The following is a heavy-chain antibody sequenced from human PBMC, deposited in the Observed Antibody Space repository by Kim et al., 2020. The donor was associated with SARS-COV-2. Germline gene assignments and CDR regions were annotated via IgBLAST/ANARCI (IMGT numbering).Heavy chain of an antibody. CDR3: ARETGNSSGYYHDAFDI. V-gene: IGHV3-30-3*01. J-gene: IGHJ3*02. Sequence: GGSLRLSCAASGFTFSSYAMHWVRQAPGKGLEWVAVISYDGSNKYYADSVKGRFTISRDNSKNTLYLQMNSLRAEDTAVYYCARETGNSSGYYHDAFDIWGQGTMVTVSS. CDR1: GFTFSSYA. D-gene: IGHD3-22*01. CDR2: ISYDGSNK.